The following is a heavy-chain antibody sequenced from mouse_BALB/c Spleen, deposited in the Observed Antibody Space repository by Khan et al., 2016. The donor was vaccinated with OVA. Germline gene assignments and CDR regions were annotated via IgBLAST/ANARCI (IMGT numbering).Heavy chain of an antibody. CDR3: AKGFWSYYYTLDY. CDR1: GFSLSDYG. J-gene: IGHJ4*01. CDR2: IWGGGST. Sequence: QMQLEESGPGLVAPSQNLSLTCTVSGFSLSDYGVSWIRQPPGKGLEWLGVIWGGGSTYYNSDLKSRLSISKDNSKSQAFLKMSSLQSDDTAMFYCAKGFWSYYYTLDYWGQGTSVTVSS. V-gene: IGHV2-6-5*01.